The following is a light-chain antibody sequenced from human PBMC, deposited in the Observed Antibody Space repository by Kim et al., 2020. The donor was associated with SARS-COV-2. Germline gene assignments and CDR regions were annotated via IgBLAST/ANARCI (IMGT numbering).Light chain of an antibody. J-gene: IGKJ4*01. CDR1: QNIGGH. V-gene: IGKV1-39*01. Sequence: ASVGDRITVTCRTSQNIGGHLDWYQQKPRKAPKLLIYASSSLQSGVPSRFTGSGSGTDFTLTNSSLQPEDFATYYCQQGYSTPLTVGGGTKVDIK. CDR2: ASS. CDR3: QQGYSTPLT.